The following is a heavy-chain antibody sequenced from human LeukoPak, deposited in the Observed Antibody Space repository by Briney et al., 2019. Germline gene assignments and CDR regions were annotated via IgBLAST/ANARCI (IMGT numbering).Heavy chain of an antibody. CDR2: IYYSGST. Sequence: PSETLSLTCAVYGGSFSGYYWGWIRQPPGKGLEWIGSIYYSGSTYYNPSLKSRVTISVDTSKNQFSLKLSSVTAADTAVNYCASVDWLFHRGDHWGQGTLVTVSS. V-gene: IGHV4-39*01. J-gene: IGHJ4*02. CDR3: ASVDWLFHRGDH. D-gene: IGHD3-9*01. CDR1: GGSFSGYY.